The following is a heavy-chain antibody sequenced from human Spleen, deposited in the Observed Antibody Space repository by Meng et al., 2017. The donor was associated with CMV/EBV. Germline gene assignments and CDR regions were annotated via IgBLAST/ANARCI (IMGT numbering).Heavy chain of an antibody. D-gene: IGHD5-12*01. CDR2: INHGGST. Sequence: LETLSLTCAVYGGSFSHYFWSFIRQPPGKGLEWIGEINHGGSTHSNPSLRSRVTISVDTSKNQFSLNLSSVTAADTAVYYCARPLGYTFDAFDIWGQGTMVTVSS. V-gene: IGHV4-34*01. CDR3: ARPLGYTFDAFDI. J-gene: IGHJ3*02. CDR1: GGSFSHYF.